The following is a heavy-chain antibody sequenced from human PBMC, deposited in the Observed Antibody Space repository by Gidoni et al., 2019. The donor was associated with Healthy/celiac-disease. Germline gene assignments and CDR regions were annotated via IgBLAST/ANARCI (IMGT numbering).Heavy chain of an antibody. D-gene: IGHD2-15*01. CDR1: CGSISSSY. Sequence: QVQLQESGPGLVKPSETLSLTCTVSCGSISSSYWSWIRQPPGKGLEWIGYIYYSGSTNYNPSLKSRVTISVDTSKNQFSLKLSSVTAADTAVYYCAGGLRVVEIDYWGQGTLVTVSS. V-gene: IGHV4-59*01. CDR2: IYYSGST. CDR3: AGGLRVVEIDY. J-gene: IGHJ4*02.